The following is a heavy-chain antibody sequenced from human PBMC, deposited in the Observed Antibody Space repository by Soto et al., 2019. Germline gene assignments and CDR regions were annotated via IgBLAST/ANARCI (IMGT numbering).Heavy chain of an antibody. Sequence: GGSLRLSCAASGFTFSSYGMHWVRQAPGKGLEWVAVISFDGSNKYYADSVKGRFTISRDNSKNTLYLQMNSLRAGDTAVYYCPKDHGLYSGSGNYFDYWGQGTLVTVSS. V-gene: IGHV3-30*18. CDR2: ISFDGSNK. CDR1: GFTFSSYG. CDR3: PKDHGLYSGSGNYFDY. D-gene: IGHD3-10*01. J-gene: IGHJ4*02.